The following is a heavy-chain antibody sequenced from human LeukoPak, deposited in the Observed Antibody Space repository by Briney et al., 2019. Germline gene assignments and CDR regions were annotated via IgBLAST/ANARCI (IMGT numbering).Heavy chain of an antibody. J-gene: IGHJ4*02. Sequence: PSETLSLTCTVSGGSISSYYWSWIRQPPGKGLEWIGYIYYSGSTYYNPSLKSRVTISVDTSKNQFSLKLSSVAAADTAVYYCARETRIMITFGGVNPSDYWGQGTLVTVSS. CDR2: IYYSGST. CDR3: ARETRIMITFGGVNPSDY. V-gene: IGHV4-59*12. D-gene: IGHD3-16*01. CDR1: GGSISSYY.